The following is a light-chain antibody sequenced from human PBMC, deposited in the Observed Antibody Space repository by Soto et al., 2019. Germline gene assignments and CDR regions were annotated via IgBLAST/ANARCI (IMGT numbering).Light chain of an antibody. J-gene: IGKJ3*01. V-gene: IGKV1-27*01. CDR1: QGISNY. CDR2: AAS. Sequence: DIQMTQSQASLSASVGDRVIITCRASQGISNYLAWYQQKPGQVPKLLIYAASTLQSGVPSRFSGSGSGTDLTLTISSLQPEDVATYYCQKHNTAPGTFGPGTKVDIK. CDR3: QKHNTAPGT.